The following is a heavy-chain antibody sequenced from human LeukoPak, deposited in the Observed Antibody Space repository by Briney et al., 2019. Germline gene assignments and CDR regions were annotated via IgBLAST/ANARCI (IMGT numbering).Heavy chain of an antibody. Sequence: PGRSLRLSCAASGFTFSTFSMYWVRQAPGKGLEWVALISYSGSEKYYADSVEGRFTISRDNAKNSLYLQMNSLRAEDTAVYYCASPESDSSSWAFDYWGQGTLVTVSS. J-gene: IGHJ4*02. V-gene: IGHV3-30-3*01. D-gene: IGHD6-13*01. CDR3: ASPESDSSSWAFDY. CDR2: ISYSGSEK. CDR1: GFTFSTFS.